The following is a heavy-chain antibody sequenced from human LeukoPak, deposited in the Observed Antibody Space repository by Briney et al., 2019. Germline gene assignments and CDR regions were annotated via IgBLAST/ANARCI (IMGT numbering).Heavy chain of an antibody. J-gene: IGHJ4*02. CDR1: GFTFSNYA. D-gene: IGHD6-19*01. Sequence: GGPLTLSCAASGFTFSNYAMHWVRQAPGKGLEWVSSISAGGHSTYYADSVKGRFTISRDNSKNTLYLQMNSLRAEDTAVFYCAKWPRGGSGWSEYWGQGTLVPVSS. V-gene: IGHV3-23*01. CDR3: AKWPRGGSGWSEY. CDR2: ISAGGHST.